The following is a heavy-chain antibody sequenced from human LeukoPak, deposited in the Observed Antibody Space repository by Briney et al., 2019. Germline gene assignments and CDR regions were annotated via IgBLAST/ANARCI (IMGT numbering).Heavy chain of an antibody. Sequence: ASVKVSCKASGYTFTGYYMHWVRQAPGQGLEWMGWINPNSGGTNYAQKFQGRVTMTTDTSTSTAYMELRSLRSDDTAVYYCVRDLGSRPLIIFFDYWGQGTLVTVSS. CDR1: GYTFTGYY. D-gene: IGHD2/OR15-2a*01. CDR3: VRDLGSRPLIIFFDY. J-gene: IGHJ4*02. CDR2: INPNSGGT. V-gene: IGHV1-2*02.